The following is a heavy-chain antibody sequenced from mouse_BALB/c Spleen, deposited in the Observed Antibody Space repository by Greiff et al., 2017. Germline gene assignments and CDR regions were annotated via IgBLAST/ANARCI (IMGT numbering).Heavy chain of an antibody. CDR2: INPSTGYT. V-gene: IGHV1-7*01. CDR1: GYTFTSYW. D-gene: IGHD2-14*01. CDR3: ARARYGGY. J-gene: IGHJ2*01. Sequence: QVQLKESGAELAEPGASVKMSCKASGYTFTSYWMHWVKQRPGQGLEWIGYINPSTGYTEYNQKFKDKATLTADKSSSTAYMQLSSLTSEDSAVYYCARARYGGYWGQGTTLTVSS.